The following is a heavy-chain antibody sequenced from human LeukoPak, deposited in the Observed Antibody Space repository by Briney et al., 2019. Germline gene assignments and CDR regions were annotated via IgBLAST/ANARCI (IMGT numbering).Heavy chain of an antibody. V-gene: IGHV3-23*01. J-gene: IGHJ4*02. Sequence: HPGGSPRLSCAASGFTFSSYAMSWVRQAPGKGLEWVSAISGSGGSTYYADSVKGRFTISRDNSKNTLYLQMNSLRAEDTAVYYCAKGSFPLTTVTSDYWGQGTLVTVSS. D-gene: IGHD4-17*01. CDR2: ISGSGGST. CDR1: GFTFSSYA. CDR3: AKGSFPLTTVTSDY.